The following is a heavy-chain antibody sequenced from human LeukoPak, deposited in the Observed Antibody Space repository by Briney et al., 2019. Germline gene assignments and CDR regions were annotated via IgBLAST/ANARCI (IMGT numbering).Heavy chain of an antibody. CDR2: IYYSGST. Sequence: PSETLSLTCTVSGGSISSYYWSWIRQPPGKGLEWIGYIYYSGSTNYNPSLKSRVTISVDTSKNQFSLKLSSVTAADTAVYYCARVGFRSWIFGVVIPRDAFDIWGQGTMVTVSS. J-gene: IGHJ3*02. D-gene: IGHD3-3*01. CDR3: ARVGFRSWIFGVVIPRDAFDI. CDR1: GGSISSYY. V-gene: IGHV4-59*12.